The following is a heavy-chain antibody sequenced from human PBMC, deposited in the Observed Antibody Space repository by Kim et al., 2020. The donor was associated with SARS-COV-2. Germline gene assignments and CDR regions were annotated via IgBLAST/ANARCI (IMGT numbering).Heavy chain of an antibody. CDR2: FFYLGST. J-gene: IGHJ4*02. V-gene: IGHV4-39*01. D-gene: IGHD2-15*01. Sequence: SETLSLTCSVSGGSISSSPYSWGWIRQPPGRGLEWIGSFFYLGSTYYNPSLKSRFTKSVDTSKNQFSLRLSSVTAADAAVYYCARLRSFCSGGSCFSNYFDLWGQGTLVTVSS. CDR3: ARLRSFCSGGSCFSNYFDL. CDR1: GGSISSSPYS.